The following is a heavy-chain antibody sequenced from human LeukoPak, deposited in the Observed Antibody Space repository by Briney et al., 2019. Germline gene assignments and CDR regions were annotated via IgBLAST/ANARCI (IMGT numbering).Heavy chain of an antibody. CDR1: GFTFSSYS. Sequence: PGGSLRLSCAASGFTFSSYSMNWVRQAPGKGLEWVSSISSSSSYIYYADSVKGRSTISRDNAKNSLYLQMNSLRAEDTAVYYCAREIQLWSTFFDYWGQGTLVTVSS. CDR3: AREIQLWSTFFDY. D-gene: IGHD5-18*01. CDR2: ISSSSSYI. V-gene: IGHV3-21*01. J-gene: IGHJ4*02.